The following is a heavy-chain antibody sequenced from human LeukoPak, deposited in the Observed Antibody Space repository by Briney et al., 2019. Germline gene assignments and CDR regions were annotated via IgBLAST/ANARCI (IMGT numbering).Heavy chain of an antibody. Sequence: GGSLRLSCVASGFILSTYSMNWVRQAPGKGLEWVSSISIGSSYIHYADSVKGRFTISRDNAKNSLYLQMNSLRAEDTAVYYCAHDTVDCSGGSCYRSCWGQGTLVTVSS. CDR3: AHDTVDCSGGSCYRSC. D-gene: IGHD2-15*01. CDR1: GFILSTYS. J-gene: IGHJ4*02. V-gene: IGHV3-21*01. CDR2: ISIGSSYI.